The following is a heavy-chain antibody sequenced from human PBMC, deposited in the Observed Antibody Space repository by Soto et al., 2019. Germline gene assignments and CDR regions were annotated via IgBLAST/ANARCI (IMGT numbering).Heavy chain of an antibody. CDR2: INHSGST. D-gene: IGHD6-13*01. J-gene: IGHJ5*02. V-gene: IGHV4-34*01. CDR3: ATQAVGSSWYYWFDP. CDR1: GGSFSGYY. Sequence: SETLSLTCAVYGGSFSGYYWSWIRQPPGKGLEWIGGINHSGSTNYNPSLKSRVTISVDTSKNQFSLKLSSVTAADTAVYYCATQAVGSSWYYWFDPWGQGTLVTVSS.